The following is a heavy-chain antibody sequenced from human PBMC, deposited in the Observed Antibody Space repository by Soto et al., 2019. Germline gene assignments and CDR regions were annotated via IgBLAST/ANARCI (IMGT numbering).Heavy chain of an antibody. CDR2: ISGSGGST. J-gene: IGHJ4*02. Sequence: PGGSLRLSWAAAGCTFSNYAVSWVRQAPGKGLEWVSTISGSGGSTYYADSVKGRFTISRDNSKNTLYLQMNSLRAEDTAVYYCAKDQGSSWYEIDYWGQGTLVTVSS. CDR3: AKDQGSSWYEIDY. CDR1: GCTFSNYA. D-gene: IGHD6-13*01. V-gene: IGHV3-23*01.